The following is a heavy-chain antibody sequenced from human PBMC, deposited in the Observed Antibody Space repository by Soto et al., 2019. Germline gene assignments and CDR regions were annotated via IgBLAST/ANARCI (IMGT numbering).Heavy chain of an antibody. CDR2: IRSKANTYAT. CDR3: ASFMVGATPY. V-gene: IGHV3-73*02. CDR1: GFTFSGSA. Sequence: EVHLVESGGGLVQPGGSLKLSCAASGFTFSGSAMHWVRQASGKGLEWVGRIRSKANTYATVYAASVKGRFTISRDDSKNTAYLQMNSLKTEDTAVYYCASFMVGATPYWGQGTLVTVSS. D-gene: IGHD1-26*01. J-gene: IGHJ4*02.